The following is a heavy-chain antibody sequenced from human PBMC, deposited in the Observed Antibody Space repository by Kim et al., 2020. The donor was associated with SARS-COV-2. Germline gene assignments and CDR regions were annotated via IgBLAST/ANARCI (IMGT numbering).Heavy chain of an antibody. V-gene: IGHV1-18*01. CDR2: ISPDTGDT. Sequence: ASVKVSCKASGYTFTTFGISWVRQAPGQGLEWMGWISPDTGDTNYAQKFQGRVTMTTDTSTSTAYLELTSLRSDETAVYYCARVHGEYRCDSFAPCCQGT. D-gene: IGHD5-12*01. CDR3: ARVHGEYRCDSFAP. CDR1: GYTFTTFG. J-gene: IGHJ5*02.